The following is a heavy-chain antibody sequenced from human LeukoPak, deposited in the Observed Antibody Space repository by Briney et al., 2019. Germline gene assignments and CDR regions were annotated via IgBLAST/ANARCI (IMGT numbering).Heavy chain of an antibody. V-gene: IGHV3-33*01. J-gene: IGHJ6*02. Sequence: GGSLRLSCAASGFTFSSYGMHWVRQAPGKGLEWVAVTWYDGSNKYYADSVKGRFTISRDNSKNTLYLQMNSLRAEDTAVYYCARDLIVLTYCYGMDVWGQGTTVTVSS. D-gene: IGHD3-9*01. CDR1: GFTFSSYG. CDR2: TWYDGSNK. CDR3: ARDLIVLTYCYGMDV.